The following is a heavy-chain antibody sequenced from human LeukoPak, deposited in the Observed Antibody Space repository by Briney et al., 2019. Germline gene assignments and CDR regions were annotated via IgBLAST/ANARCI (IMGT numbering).Heavy chain of an antibody. J-gene: IGHJ4*02. CDR1: GFTFSSYA. Sequence: PGGSLRLSCAASGFTFSSYAMSWVRQAPGKGLEWVSAISGSGGSTYYADSVKGRFTISRDNSKNTLYLQMNSLRAEDTAVYYCAKGGRKGYYDFWSGYYSFTLFDYWGQGTLVTVSS. V-gene: IGHV3-23*01. CDR3: AKGGRKGYYDFWSGYYSFTLFDY. CDR2: ISGSGGST. D-gene: IGHD3-3*01.